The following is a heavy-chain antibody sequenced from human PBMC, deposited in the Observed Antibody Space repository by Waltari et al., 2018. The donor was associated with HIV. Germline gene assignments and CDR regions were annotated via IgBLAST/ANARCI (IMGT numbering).Heavy chain of an antibody. CDR1: RFRVRNPW. CDR2: INSDGSTR. D-gene: IGHD3-9*01. V-gene: IGHV3-74*01. J-gene: IGHJ4*02. Sequence: VQLVASGGVSIKPGGYLRLSCAGSRFRVRNPWIDRLRHRQGKGLVWVARINSDGSTRNYADAVKGRFVISRDNSRNTVYLQLNSVKVEDTAVYFCARASHYIEFSTFDGDYYFDLWGRGTRVAVSS. CDR3: ARASHYIEFSTFDGDYYFDL.